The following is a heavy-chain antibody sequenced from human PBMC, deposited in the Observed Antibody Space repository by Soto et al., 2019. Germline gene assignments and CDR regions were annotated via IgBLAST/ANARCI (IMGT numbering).Heavy chain of an antibody. CDR1: GFSLSTSGVG. D-gene: IGHD3-10*01. CDR2: IYWDDDK. V-gene: IGHV2-5*02. J-gene: IGHJ6*02. CDR3: ARSARLRGASYYYVMDV. Sequence: SGPTLVNPTQTLTLTCTFSGFSLSTSGVGVGWIRQPPGKALEWLALIYWDDDKRYSPSLKSRLTITKDTSKNQVVLTMTNMDPVDTATYYCARSARLRGASYYYVMDVWGPGTTVTVSS.